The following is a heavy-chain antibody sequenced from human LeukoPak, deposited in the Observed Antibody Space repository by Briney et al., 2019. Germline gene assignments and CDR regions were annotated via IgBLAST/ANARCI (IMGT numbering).Heavy chain of an antibody. Sequence: PSETLSLTCTVSGGSISSSSYYWGWIRQPPGKGLEWIGSIHYSGSTNYNPSLKSRVTISVDTSKNQFSLKLSSVTAADTAVYYCARVGYYYMDVWGKGTTVTVSS. CDR3: ARVGYYYMDV. CDR1: GGSISSSSYY. CDR2: IHYSGST. J-gene: IGHJ6*03. V-gene: IGHV4-39*07. D-gene: IGHD3-16*01.